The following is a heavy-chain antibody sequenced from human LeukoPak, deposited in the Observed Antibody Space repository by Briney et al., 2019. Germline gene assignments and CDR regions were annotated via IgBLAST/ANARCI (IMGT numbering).Heavy chain of an antibody. J-gene: IGHJ4*02. CDR2: IYPGDSDT. D-gene: IGHD2-2*01. Sequence: GESLKISCKGSGYSFTSYWIGRVRQMPGKGLEWMGIIYPGDSDTSYSPSFQGQVTISADKSISTAYLQWSSLKASDTAMYYCARPYCSSSSCPSYFDYWGQGTLVTVSS. CDR1: GYSFTSYW. V-gene: IGHV5-51*01. CDR3: ARPYCSSSSCPSYFDY.